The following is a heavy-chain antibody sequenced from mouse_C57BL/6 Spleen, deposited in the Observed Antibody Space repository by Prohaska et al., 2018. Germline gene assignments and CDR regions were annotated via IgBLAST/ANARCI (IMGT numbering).Heavy chain of an antibody. D-gene: IGHD3-1*01. V-gene: IGHV1-80*01. CDR1: GYAFSSYW. Sequence: ISCKASGYAFSSYWMNLVKQRPGKGLEWIGQIYPGDGDTNYNGKFKGKATLTADKSSSTAYMQLSSLTSEDSAVYFCASGLRGFAYWGQGTLVTVSA. CDR2: IYPGDGDT. J-gene: IGHJ3*01. CDR3: ASGLRGFAY.